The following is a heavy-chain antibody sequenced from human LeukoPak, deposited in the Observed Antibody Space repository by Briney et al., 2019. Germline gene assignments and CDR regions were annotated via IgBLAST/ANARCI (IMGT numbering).Heavy chain of an antibody. V-gene: IGHV3-7*01. CDR2: IKEDGSEK. J-gene: IGHJ4*02. CDR1: GFTFSSYW. CDR3: ARALAVAGTGY. Sequence: PGGSLRLSCAGSGFTFSSYWMSWVRQAPGKGLEWVANIKEDGSEKYYVDSVKGRFTISRDNAKNSLYLQMDSLRVEGTAVYYCARALAVAGTGYWGQGTLVTVSS. D-gene: IGHD6-19*01.